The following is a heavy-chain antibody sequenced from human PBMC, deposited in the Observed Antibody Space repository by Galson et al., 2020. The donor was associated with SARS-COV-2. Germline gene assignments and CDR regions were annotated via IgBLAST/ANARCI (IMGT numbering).Heavy chain of an antibody. Sequence: GGSLRLSCVASGFTFSDCSMNWVRQAPGKGLEWVSSISSSSGHIYYPDAVKGRFTISRDNAKNSLYRQMNSLRAQDTAVYYCTRGTRMPMADMSGFEPWGQGTLVTVSS. D-gene: IGHD2-2*01. J-gene: IGHJ5*02. CDR1: GFTFSDCS. V-gene: IGHV3-21*01. CDR2: ISSSSGHI. CDR3: TRGTRMPMADMSGFEP.